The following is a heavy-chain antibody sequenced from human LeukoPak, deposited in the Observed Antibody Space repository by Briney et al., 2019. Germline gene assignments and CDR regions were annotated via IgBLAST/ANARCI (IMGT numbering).Heavy chain of an antibody. CDR3: AKEGDNTGYRYFDD. V-gene: IGHV3-23*01. CDR2: IFGSGTGT. CDR1: GFTFSSYA. Sequence: GGSLRLSCAASGFTFSSYAMSWVRQAPGKGLEWVSTIFGSGTGTYYADSVKGRFTISRDNSKNTLYLQMNSLRAEDTAVYYCAKEGDNTGYRYFDDWGQGTLVTVSS. J-gene: IGHJ4*02. D-gene: IGHD3-22*01.